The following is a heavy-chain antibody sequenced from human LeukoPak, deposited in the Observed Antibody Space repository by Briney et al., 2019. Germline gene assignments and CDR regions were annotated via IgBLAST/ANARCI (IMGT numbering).Heavy chain of an antibody. D-gene: IGHD3-22*01. CDR1: GGSISSYY. Sequence: SETLSLTCTVSGGSISSYYWNWIRQPPGRGLEWIGYVSYSGSTNYNPSLTSRVTISVDTSKNQFSLKLSSVTAADTAVYYCAREKDYYESSGYYYTLGFDYWGQGTLVTVSS. V-gene: IGHV4-59*01. CDR3: AREKDYYESSGYYYTLGFDY. CDR2: VSYSGST. J-gene: IGHJ4*02.